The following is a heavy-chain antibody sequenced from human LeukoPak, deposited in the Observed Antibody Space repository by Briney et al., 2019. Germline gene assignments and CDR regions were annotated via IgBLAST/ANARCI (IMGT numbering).Heavy chain of an antibody. Sequence: SETLSLICTVSGGSISSCYWSWIRQPAGKGLEWIGRIYASGSTYYNPSLKSRVTMSVDTSKNQFSLRLTTVTAADTAVYYCARDSNLEYSSSRGLGRWGQGTLVTVSS. CDR2: IYASGST. CDR3: ARDSNLEYSSSRGLGR. D-gene: IGHD6-6*01. J-gene: IGHJ4*02. CDR1: GGSISSCY. V-gene: IGHV4-4*07.